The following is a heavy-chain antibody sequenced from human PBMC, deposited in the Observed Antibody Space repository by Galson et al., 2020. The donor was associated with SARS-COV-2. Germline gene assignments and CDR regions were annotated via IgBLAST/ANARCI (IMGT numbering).Heavy chain of an antibody. J-gene: IGHJ4*02. CDR1: GYSLSTSGVR. V-gene: IGHV2-5*02. Sequence: SGPTLVKPRQTLTLTCTVSGYSLSTSGVRVGWIRQPPGKALEWLALIYWDGDKRHSPSLKSRLSISKDTSKNQVVLTMTNMDPVDTATYFCALHNWNYALDSWGRGTLVTVSS. D-gene: IGHD1-7*01. CDR3: ALHNWNYALDS. CDR2: IYWDGDK.